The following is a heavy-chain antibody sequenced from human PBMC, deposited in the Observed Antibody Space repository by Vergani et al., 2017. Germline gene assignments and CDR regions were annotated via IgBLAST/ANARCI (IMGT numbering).Heavy chain of an antibody. CDR2: IYTSGST. CDR3: GREGGSGSYYNDARWFDP. V-gene: IGHV4-61*02. D-gene: IGHD3-10*01. Sequence: QVQLQESGPGLVKPSQTLSLTCTVSGGSISSGSFYWSWLRQPAGKGLEWIGRIYTSGSTNYNPSIKSRVTISVYTSKDQFSLKLSPVTAADTAVYYCGREGGSGSYYNDARWFDPWGQGTLVTVSS. J-gene: IGHJ5*02. CDR1: GGSISSGSFY.